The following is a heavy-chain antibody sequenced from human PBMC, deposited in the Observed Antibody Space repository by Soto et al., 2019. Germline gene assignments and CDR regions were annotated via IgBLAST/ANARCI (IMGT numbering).Heavy chain of an antibody. CDR1: GFTFSIYA. J-gene: IGHJ5*02. D-gene: IGHD1-26*01. CDR3: ARDAASGSYFSWFDP. Sequence: PGGSLRLSCAASGFTFSIYAMSWFRQAPGKGLEWVSGISGSGDSTYYADSVKGRFTISRDNSKNTLYLQMNSLRAEDTAVYYCARDAASGSYFSWFDPWGQGTLVTVSS. V-gene: IGHV3-23*01. CDR2: ISGSGDST.